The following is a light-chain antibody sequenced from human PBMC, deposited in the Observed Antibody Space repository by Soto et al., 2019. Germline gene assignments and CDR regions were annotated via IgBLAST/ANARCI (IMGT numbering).Light chain of an antibody. CDR1: QTINNW. CDR2: KTS. V-gene: IGKV1-5*03. J-gene: IGKJ1*01. CDR3: QQYNKYPWT. Sequence: EIVLTQSPATLSVSAGGTVTLSCRASQTINNWLAWYQQRPGKAPTFLIYKTSTLETGVPSRFSGSGSGTEFTLSISSLQPEDFAIYYCQQYNKYPWTFGQGTRVEI.